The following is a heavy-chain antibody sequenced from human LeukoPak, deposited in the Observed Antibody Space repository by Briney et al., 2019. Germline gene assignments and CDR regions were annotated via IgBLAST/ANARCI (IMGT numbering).Heavy chain of an antibody. CDR1: GFTVSSNY. Sequence: GGSLRLSCAASGFTVSSNYMSWVRQAPGKGLEWVSVIYSGGSTYYADSVKGRFTISRDNSKNTLYLQMNSLRAEDTAVYYCAKDGVVMSNFDYWGQGTLVTVSS. CDR3: AKDGVVMSNFDY. J-gene: IGHJ4*02. V-gene: IGHV3-53*01. D-gene: IGHD3-3*01. CDR2: IYSGGST.